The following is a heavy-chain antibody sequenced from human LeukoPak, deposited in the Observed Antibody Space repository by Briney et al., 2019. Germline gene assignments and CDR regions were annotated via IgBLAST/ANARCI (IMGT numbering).Heavy chain of an antibody. CDR3: AKDSITIFGVALDAFDI. CDR1: GFTFSSYG. Sequence: PGGSLRLSCAASGFTFSSYGMHWVRQAPGKGLEWVAFIRYDGSNKYYADSVKGRFTISRGNSKNTLYLQMNSLRAEDTDVYYCAKDSITIFGVALDAFDIWGQGTMVTVSS. V-gene: IGHV3-30*02. D-gene: IGHD3-3*01. J-gene: IGHJ3*02. CDR2: IRYDGSNK.